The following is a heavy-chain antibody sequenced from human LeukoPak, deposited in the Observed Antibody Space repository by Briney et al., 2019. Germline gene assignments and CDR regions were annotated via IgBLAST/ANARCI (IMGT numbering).Heavy chain of an antibody. J-gene: IGHJ4*02. Sequence: PGRSLRLSCAASGFAFSRYAMHWVRQAPGKGLEWVAVIWYDGSNKYYADSVKGRFTISRDNSKNTLYLQMNSLRAEDTAVYYCARERSRFGRENQYYFDYWGQGTLVTVSS. V-gene: IGHV3-33*08. D-gene: IGHD3-10*01. CDR1: GFAFSRYA. CDR3: ARERSRFGRENQYYFDY. CDR2: IWYDGSNK.